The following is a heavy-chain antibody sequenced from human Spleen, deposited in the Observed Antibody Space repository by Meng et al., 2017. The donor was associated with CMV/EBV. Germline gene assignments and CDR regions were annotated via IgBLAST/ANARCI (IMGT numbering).Heavy chain of an antibody. CDR2: ITSTGSTT. CDR1: GATFSYYE. J-gene: IGHJ4*02. CDR3: TGSGGLYYDFRSVSYTRYCFDF. Sequence: GESLRLSCAASGATFSYYERNWVRQAPGKGLEWVSYITSTGSTTYYADSMKGRFTISRDNTKNSLYLQMNGLGAEDTAVYYSTGSGGLYYDFRSVSYTRYCFDFWGQGTLVTVSS. D-gene: IGHD3-3*01. V-gene: IGHV3-48*03.